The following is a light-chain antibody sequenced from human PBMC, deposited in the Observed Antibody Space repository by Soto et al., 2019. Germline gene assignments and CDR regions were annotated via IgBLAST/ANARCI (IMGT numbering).Light chain of an antibody. Sequence: EIVMTQSPATLSVSPGERATLSCRASQSVSSNLAWYQQKPGQAPRLLIYGASTRATGLPARFSGSGSGTEFTLTISSLQSEDFAVYYCQQYNSWPAFGQGTKLEIK. CDR2: GAS. CDR3: QQYNSWPA. J-gene: IGKJ2*01. CDR1: QSVSSN. V-gene: IGKV3-15*01.